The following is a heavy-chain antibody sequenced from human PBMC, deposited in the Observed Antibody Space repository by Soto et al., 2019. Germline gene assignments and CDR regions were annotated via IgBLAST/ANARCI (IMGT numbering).Heavy chain of an antibody. CDR1: GGTFSTYA. Sequence: SVKVSCKASGGTFSTYAISWVRQAPGQGLEWMGGIIPIFGSANYAQKFQGRVTITADESTSTAYMELSSLRSEDTAVYYCARVSSGTYFLAWFDPWGRGTLVTVSS. CDR3: ARVSSGTYFLAWFDP. D-gene: IGHD3-22*01. V-gene: IGHV1-69*13. CDR2: IIPIFGSA. J-gene: IGHJ5*02.